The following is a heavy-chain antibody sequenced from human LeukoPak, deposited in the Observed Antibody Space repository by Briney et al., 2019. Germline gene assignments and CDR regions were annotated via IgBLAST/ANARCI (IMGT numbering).Heavy chain of an antibody. D-gene: IGHD3-3*01. V-gene: IGHV1-69*05. Sequence: ASVKVSCKASGGTFSIYAISWVRQAPGQGLEWMGGIIPIFGTANYAQKFQGRVTITTDESTSTAYMELSSLRSEDTAVYYCARSKKYYDFWSGYWIHYYYYYMDVWGKGTTVTVSS. CDR1: GGTFSIYA. J-gene: IGHJ6*03. CDR3: ARSKKYYDFWSGYWIHYYYYYMDV. CDR2: IIPIFGTA.